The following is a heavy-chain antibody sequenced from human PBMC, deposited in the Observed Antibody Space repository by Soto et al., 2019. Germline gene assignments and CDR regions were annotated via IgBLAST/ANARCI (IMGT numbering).Heavy chain of an antibody. J-gene: IGHJ4*02. D-gene: IGHD7-27*01. Sequence: PVGSLRLSCAASGFTFSIFAMSWVRQSPGKGLEWFSTISGSGGSTYYADAVKGRFTISRDNSMGTLYLQMKSLRVEDTAIYYCAKEDSLGSSVDLGYWGQGALVTVSS. CDR1: GFTFSIFA. V-gene: IGHV3-23*01. CDR2: ISGSGGST. CDR3: AKEDSLGSSVDLGY.